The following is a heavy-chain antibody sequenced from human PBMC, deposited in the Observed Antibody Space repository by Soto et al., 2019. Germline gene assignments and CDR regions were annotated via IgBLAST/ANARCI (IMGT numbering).Heavy chain of an antibody. V-gene: IGHV5-51*01. CDR1: GYGFSSYW. D-gene: IGHD2-2*01. Sequence: PGESLKISCKASGYGFSSYWIGWVRQMPGKGLELMGIIYPGDSDTRYSPSFQGQVTISADKSISTAYLQWSGLKASDTAMYYCARLDCSTRRCYRGNFYSGIDVWGQGTTVTVYS. J-gene: IGHJ6*02. CDR2: IYPGDSDT. CDR3: ARLDCSTRRCYRGNFYSGIDV.